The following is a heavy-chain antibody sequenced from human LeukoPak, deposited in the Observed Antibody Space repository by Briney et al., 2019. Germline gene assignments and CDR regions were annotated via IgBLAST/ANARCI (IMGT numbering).Heavy chain of an antibody. Sequence: GGALRLSCAASGFTFSSYWMHWVRQAPGKGLVWVSRNKSDGSTNYADSVKGRFTISRDNAKNTLSLQMNSLRAEDTGVYYCARAPSEIGGYYPEYFRHWGQGTLVTVSS. CDR2: NKSDGST. D-gene: IGHD3-22*01. V-gene: IGHV3-74*01. J-gene: IGHJ1*01. CDR1: GFTFSSYW. CDR3: ARAPSEIGGYYPEYFRH.